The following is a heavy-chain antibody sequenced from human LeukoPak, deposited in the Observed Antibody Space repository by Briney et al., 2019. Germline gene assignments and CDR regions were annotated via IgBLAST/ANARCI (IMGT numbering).Heavy chain of an antibody. J-gene: IGHJ4*02. CDR1: GFSVSNAW. D-gene: IGHD4-17*01. V-gene: IGHV3-15*01. Sequence: GGSLRLSWAASGFSVSNAWMSWVRQAPGKGLDWVSRIKSKTDGGTTDYAAPVKGRFSISRDDSENTLYLQMNSLKTEDTAVYYCTTASTVTYYFEHWGQGTLVTVSS. CDR2: IKSKTDGGTT. CDR3: TTASTVTYYFEH.